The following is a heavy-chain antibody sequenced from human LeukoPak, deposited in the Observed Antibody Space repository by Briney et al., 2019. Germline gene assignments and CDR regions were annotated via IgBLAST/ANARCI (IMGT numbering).Heavy chain of an antibody. CDR1: GGSFSGYY. V-gene: IGHV4-34*01. D-gene: IGHD5-12*01. Sequence: PSETLSLTCAVYGGSFSGYYWSWIRQPPAKGLEWIGEINHSGSTNYNPSLKSRVTISVDTSKNQFSLKLSSVTAADTAVYYCARVAPYSGYESVDYWGQGTLVTVSS. CDR3: ARVAPYSGYESVDY. J-gene: IGHJ4*02. CDR2: INHSGST.